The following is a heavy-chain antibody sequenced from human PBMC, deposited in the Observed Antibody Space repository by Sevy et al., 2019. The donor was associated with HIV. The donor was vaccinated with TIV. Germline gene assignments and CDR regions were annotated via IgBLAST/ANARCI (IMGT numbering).Heavy chain of an antibody. Sequence: ASVKVSCKATGYIFTSYGISWVRQAPGQGLEWMGWISPYKGSTKFAQKFQGRVTMTTDTSTFTAYMELRSLRHDDTAVDYCAGDRDYDYLSGTFPYRDFWGQGTLVTVSS. J-gene: IGHJ4*02. CDR2: ISPYKGST. CDR1: GYIFTSYG. D-gene: IGHD3-16*01. CDR3: AGDRDYDYLSGTFPYRDF. V-gene: IGHV1-18*01.